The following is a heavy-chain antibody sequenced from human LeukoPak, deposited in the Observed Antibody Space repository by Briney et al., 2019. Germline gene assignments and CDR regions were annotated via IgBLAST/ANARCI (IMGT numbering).Heavy chain of an antibody. CDR3: TRDFGRSSYYFDF. J-gene: IGHJ4*02. CDR2: IKQDGSEK. V-gene: IGHV3-7*01. Sequence: GGSLRLSCAAPGFTFNGYWMSWVRQAPGEGLGWVANIKQDGSEKYYVDSVRGRVTISRDNAENSLFLQMNRLRVEDTAVYYCTRDFGRSSYYFDFWGQGTLVTVSS. CDR1: GFTFNGYW. D-gene: IGHD3-3*01.